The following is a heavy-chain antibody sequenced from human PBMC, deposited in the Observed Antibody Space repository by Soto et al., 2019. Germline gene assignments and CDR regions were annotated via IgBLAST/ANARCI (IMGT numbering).Heavy chain of an antibody. CDR3: ARGSVVAALLYGMDV. CDR2: ISYDGSNK. V-gene: IGHV3-30-3*01. Sequence: QVQLVESGGGVVQPGRSLRLSCAASGFTFSSYAMHWVRQAPGKGLEWVAVISYDGSNKYYADSVKGRFTISRDNSKNTRYLQMNSLRAEDTAVYYCARGSVVAALLYGMDVWGQGTTVTVSS. D-gene: IGHD2-15*01. J-gene: IGHJ6*02. CDR1: GFTFSSYA.